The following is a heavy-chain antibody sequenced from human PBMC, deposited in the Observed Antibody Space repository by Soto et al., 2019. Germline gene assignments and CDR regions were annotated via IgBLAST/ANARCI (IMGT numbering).Heavy chain of an antibody. J-gene: IGHJ4*02. D-gene: IGHD6-19*01. CDR1: GFTFSSYG. V-gene: IGHV3-33*01. CDR2: IWYDGSNK. Sequence: GGSLRLSCAASGFTFSSYGMHWVRQAPGKGLEWVAVIWYDGSNKYYADSVKGRFTISRDNSKNTLYLQMNSLRAEDTAVYYCARGLGSDSSGWSLAGTYFDYWGQGTLVTVSS. CDR3: ARGLGSDSSGWSLAGTYFDY.